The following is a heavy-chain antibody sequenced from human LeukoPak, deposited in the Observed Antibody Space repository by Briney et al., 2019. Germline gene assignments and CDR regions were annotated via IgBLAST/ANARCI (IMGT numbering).Heavy chain of an antibody. J-gene: IGHJ5*02. CDR3: ASTKIVGYCSGGSCLRNWFDP. Sequence: SETLSLTCGVSGGSISDSFEHYWSWVRQPPGKGFEWIAEVHHTGRTIYSPSFARRVVISADTSKNQVSLKLTSVTAADTAVYYCASTKIVGYCSGGSCLRNWFDPWGQGTLVTVSS. CDR1: GGSISDSFEHY. CDR2: VHHTGRT. V-gene: IGHV4/OR15-8*01. D-gene: IGHD2-15*01.